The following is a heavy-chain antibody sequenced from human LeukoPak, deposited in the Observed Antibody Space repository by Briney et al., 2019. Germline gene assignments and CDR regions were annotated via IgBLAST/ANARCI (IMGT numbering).Heavy chain of an antibody. CDR3: AKSGSYASFFDY. CDR2: INWNGGST. CDR1: GFTFDDYG. D-gene: IGHD1-26*01. J-gene: IGHJ4*02. V-gene: IGHV3-20*04. Sequence: GGSLRLSCAASGFTFDDYGMSWVRQAPGKGLEWVAGINWNGGSTGYADSVKGRFTISRDNAKNSLYLQMNSLRAEDTALYYCAKSGSYASFFDYWGQGTLVTVSS.